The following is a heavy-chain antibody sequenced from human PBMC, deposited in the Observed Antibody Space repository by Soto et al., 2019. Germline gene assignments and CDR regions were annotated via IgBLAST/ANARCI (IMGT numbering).Heavy chain of an antibody. D-gene: IGHD3-9*01. V-gene: IGHV3-23*01. CDR1: GVPFSSYA. Sequence: PGGSLRLSCAASGVPFSSYAMTWVRQAPGKGLEWVSGISGSGATTSYADSVKGRFTVSRDNSKNTLYLQMNSLRVEDTAVYYCAKLRYFDWSSYNWFEYWGQGTPVTVSS. CDR2: ISGSGATT. J-gene: IGHJ5*01. CDR3: AKLRYFDWSSYNWFEY.